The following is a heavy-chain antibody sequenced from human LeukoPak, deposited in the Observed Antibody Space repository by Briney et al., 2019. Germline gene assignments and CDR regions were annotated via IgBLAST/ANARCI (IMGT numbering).Heavy chain of an antibody. V-gene: IGHV1-2*04. J-gene: IGHJ4*02. CDR2: INPNSGGT. Sequence: ASVKVSCKASGYTFTGYYMHWVRQAPGQGLEWMGWINPNSGGTNHAQKFQGWVTMTRDTSISTAYMELSRLRSDDTAVYYCAREYGEYYDFWSGYVPYYFDYWGQGTLVTVSS. CDR1: GYTFTGYY. CDR3: AREYGEYYDFWSGYVPYYFDY. D-gene: IGHD3-3*01.